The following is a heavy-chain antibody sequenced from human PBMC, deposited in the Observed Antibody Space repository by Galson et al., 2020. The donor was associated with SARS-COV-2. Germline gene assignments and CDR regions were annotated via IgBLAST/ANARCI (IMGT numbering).Heavy chain of an antibody. Sequence: GGSLRLSCAASGFTFSTYTMHWVRQAPGKGLEWVAAVSADDFKRWYADSARGRFSISRDNSKDTLFLQIYSLAAEDTAVYYCVKDVTSVAYWGQGTLVTVSP. CDR1: GFTFSTYT. J-gene: IGHJ4*02. CDR3: VKDVTSVAY. CDR2: VSADDFKR. D-gene: IGHD6-19*01. V-gene: IGHV3-30*18.